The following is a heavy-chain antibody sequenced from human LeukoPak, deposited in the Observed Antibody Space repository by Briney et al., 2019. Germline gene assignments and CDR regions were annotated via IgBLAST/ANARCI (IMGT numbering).Heavy chain of an antibody. V-gene: IGHV3-23*01. CDR1: GFTFSSYA. J-gene: IGHJ4*02. D-gene: IGHD3-3*01. CDR2: ISGSGGST. CDR3: AKFYYDFWSGYPNYFDY. Sequence: PGGSLRLSCAASGFTFSSYAMSWVRQAPGKGLEWGSAISGSGGSTYYADSVKGRFTISRDNSKNTLYLQMNRLRAEDTAVYCCAKFYYDFWSGYPNYFDYWGQGTLVTVSS.